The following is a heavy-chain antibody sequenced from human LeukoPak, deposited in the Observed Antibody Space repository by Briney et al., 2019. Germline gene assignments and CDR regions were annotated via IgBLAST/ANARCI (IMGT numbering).Heavy chain of an antibody. J-gene: IGHJ4*02. V-gene: IGHV2-5*02. D-gene: IGHD3-16*02. Sequence: SGPTLVKPTRTLTLTCTFSGFSLSTSGVGVGWIRQPPGKALEWLALIYWDDDKRYSPSLKSRLTITKDTSKNQVVLTMTNMDPVDTATYYCAHTSYDYVWGSYRYDHLDYWGQGTLVTVSS. CDR1: GFSLSTSGVG. CDR3: AHTSYDYVWGSYRYDHLDY. CDR2: IYWDDDK.